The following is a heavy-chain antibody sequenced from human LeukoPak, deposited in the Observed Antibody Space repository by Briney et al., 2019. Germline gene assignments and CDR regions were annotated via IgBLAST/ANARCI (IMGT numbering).Heavy chain of an antibody. Sequence: ASVKVSCKASGGTLSSYAISWVRQAPGQGLERMGGIIPIFGTANYAQKFQGRVTITADKSTSTAYMELSSLRSEDTAVYYCARSLWTTSNYFDYWGQGTLVTVSS. CDR2: IIPIFGTA. CDR3: ARSLWTTSNYFDY. V-gene: IGHV1-69*06. CDR1: GGTLSSYA. D-gene: IGHD3/OR15-3a*01. J-gene: IGHJ4*02.